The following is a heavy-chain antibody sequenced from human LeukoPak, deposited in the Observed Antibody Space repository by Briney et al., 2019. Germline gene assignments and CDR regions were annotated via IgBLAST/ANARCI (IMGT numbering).Heavy chain of an antibody. J-gene: IGHJ4*02. CDR1: GGSISSGSYY. D-gene: IGHD3-10*01. CDR2: IYTSGST. V-gene: IGHV4-61*02. CDR3: ASSGSYYEFDY. Sequence: SETLSLTCTVSGGSISSGSYYWSWIRQPAGKGLEWIGRIYTSGSTNYNPSLKSRVTISVDTSKNQFSLELSSVTAADTAVYYCASSGSYYEFDYWGQGTLVTVSS.